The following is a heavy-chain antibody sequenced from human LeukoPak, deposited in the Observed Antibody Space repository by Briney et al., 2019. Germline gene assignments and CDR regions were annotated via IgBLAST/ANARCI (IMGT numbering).Heavy chain of an antibody. Sequence: GASVKVSCKVSGYTLTELSMHWVRQAPGKGLEWMGGFDPEDGETIYAQKFQGRVTMTEDTSTDTAYMELSSLRSEDTAVYYCATDRYCSGGSCPLGWFDPWGQGTLVTVSS. CDR2: FDPEDGET. D-gene: IGHD2-15*01. CDR1: GYTLTELS. V-gene: IGHV1-24*01. CDR3: ATDRYCSGGSCPLGWFDP. J-gene: IGHJ5*02.